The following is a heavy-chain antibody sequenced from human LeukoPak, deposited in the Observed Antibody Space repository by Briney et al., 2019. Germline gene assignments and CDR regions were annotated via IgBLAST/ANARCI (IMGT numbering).Heavy chain of an antibody. J-gene: IGHJ3*02. CDR3: AKMSIDYDFWSAFDI. D-gene: IGHD3-3*01. V-gene: IGHV3-30*18. Sequence: TGGSLRLSCAASGFTFSSYAMHWVRQAPGKGLEWVAVISNDGSNTYYGDSVKGRFTISRDASKNMLYLQMNSLKVEDTALYYCAKMSIDYDFWSAFDIWGKGTTVTVSS. CDR2: ISNDGSNT. CDR1: GFTFSSYA.